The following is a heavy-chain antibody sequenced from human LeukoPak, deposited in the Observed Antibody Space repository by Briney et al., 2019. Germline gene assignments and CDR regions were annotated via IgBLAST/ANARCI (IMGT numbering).Heavy chain of an antibody. CDR2: INTDGSIT. CDR1: GFTFSRSW. J-gene: IGHJ4*02. V-gene: IGHV3-74*01. CDR3: TRDETTPYFGSGSHDY. D-gene: IGHD3-10*01. Sequence: GGSLRLSCAASGFTFSRSWMHWVRHAPGKGLVWLSRINTDGSITNYADSVKGRFTISRDNAKNTLYLQMDSLRADDTAMYYCTRDETTPYFGSGSHDYWGQGTLVTVSS.